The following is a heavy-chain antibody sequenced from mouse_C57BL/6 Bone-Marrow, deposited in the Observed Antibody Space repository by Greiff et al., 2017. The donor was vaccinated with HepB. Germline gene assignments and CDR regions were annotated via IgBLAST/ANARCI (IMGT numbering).Heavy chain of an antibody. CDR3: ARQEGKGDY. V-gene: IGHV5-6*01. CDR2: FSSGGSYT. CDR1: GFTFSSYG. Sequence: EVKLVESGGDLVKPGGSLKLSCAASGFTFSSYGMSWVRQTPDKRLEWVATFSSGGSYTYYPDSVKGRVTISRDNAKNTLYLQMSRLKSEDTAMYYCARQEGKGDYWGQGTTLTVSS. J-gene: IGHJ2*01.